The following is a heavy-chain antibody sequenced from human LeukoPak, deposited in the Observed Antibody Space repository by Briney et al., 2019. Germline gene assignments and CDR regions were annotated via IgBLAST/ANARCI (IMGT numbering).Heavy chain of an antibody. J-gene: IGHJ3*02. CDR3: ARDSPSKLRFLEWLPDDAFDI. CDR1: GFTFSSYS. D-gene: IGHD3-3*01. CDR2: ISSSSSYI. V-gene: IGHV3-21*01. Sequence: TGGSLRLSCAASGFTFSSYSMNWVRQAPGKGLEWVSSISSSSSYIYYADSVKGRFTISRDNAKNSLYLQMNSLRAEDTAVYYCARDSPSKLRFLEWLPDDAFDIWGQGTMVTVSS.